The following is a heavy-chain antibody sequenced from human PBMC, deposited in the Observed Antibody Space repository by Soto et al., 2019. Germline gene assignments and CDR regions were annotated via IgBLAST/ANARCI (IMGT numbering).Heavy chain of an antibody. CDR1: GYTFTSYG. J-gene: IGHJ6*02. V-gene: IGHV1-18*01. Sequence: QVQLVQSGAEVKKPGASVKVSCKASGYTFTSYGISWVRQAPGQGLEWMGWISAYNGNTNYAQKLQGIDTMTTDTSTSTADMELRSLRSDATAVYYCARDMRSGDDTTYYYYGMDVWGLGTTVTVCS. CDR3: ARDMRSGDDTTYYYYGMDV. D-gene: IGHD2-21*02. CDR2: ISAYNGNT.